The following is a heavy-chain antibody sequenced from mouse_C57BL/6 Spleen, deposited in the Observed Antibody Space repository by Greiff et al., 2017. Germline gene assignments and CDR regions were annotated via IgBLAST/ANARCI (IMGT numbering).Heavy chain of an antibody. CDR2: INPSNGGT. D-gene: IGHD3-2*02. J-gene: IGHJ4*01. V-gene: IGHV1-53*01. CDR3: ARQQLRLSYAMDY. CDR1: GYTFTSYW. Sequence: VQLQQPGTELVKPGASVKLSCKASGYTFTSYWMHWVKQRPGQGLEWIGNINPSNGGTNYNEKFKSKATLTVDKSSSTAYMQLSSLTSEDSAVYYCARQQLRLSYAMDYWGQGTSVTVSS.